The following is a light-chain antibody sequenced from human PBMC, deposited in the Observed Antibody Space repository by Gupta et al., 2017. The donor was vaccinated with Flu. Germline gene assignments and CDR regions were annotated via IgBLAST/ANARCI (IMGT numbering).Light chain of an antibody. CDR1: SSDIGGYNY. J-gene: IGLJ1*01. Sequence: QSALTQPPSASGSPGQSVTTSCTGTSSDIGGYNYVSWYQQHPGKAPKLMIYEVTKRPSGVPDRFSGSKSGNTASLTVSGLQADDEADYYCSSFAGRNNYVFGSGTKVAVL. CDR3: SSFAGRNNYV. CDR2: EVT. V-gene: IGLV2-8*01.